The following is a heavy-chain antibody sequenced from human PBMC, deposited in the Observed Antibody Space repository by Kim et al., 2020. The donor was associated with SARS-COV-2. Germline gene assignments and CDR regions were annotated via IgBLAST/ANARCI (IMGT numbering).Heavy chain of an antibody. J-gene: IGHJ3*02. V-gene: IGHV4-39*01. Sequence: SETLSLTCTVSGGSISSSSYYWGWIRQPPGKGLEWIGSIYYSGSTYYNPSLKSRVTISVDTSKNQFSLKLSSVTAADTAVYYCARRQAITAMVAFDIWGQGTMVTVSS. CDR1: GGSISSSSYY. CDR3: ARRQAITAMVAFDI. D-gene: IGHD5-18*01. CDR2: IYYSGST.